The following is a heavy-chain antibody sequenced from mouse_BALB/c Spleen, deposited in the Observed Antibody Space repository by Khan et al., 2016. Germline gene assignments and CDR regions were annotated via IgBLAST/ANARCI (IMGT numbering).Heavy chain of an antibody. CDR2: IDPENGDT. CDR3: NAIVYGSDFYFDC. Sequence: EVQLQQSGAELVRSGASVKLSCTASVFNIKDYYMHWVKQRPEQGLEWIGWIDPENGDTEYAPKFQGKATMTADTSSNAAYLQFSSRTSEDYAVYYCNAIVYGSDFYFDCWGQGTTLTVSS. J-gene: IGHJ2*01. V-gene: IGHV14-4*02. CDR1: VFNIKDYY. D-gene: IGHD1-1*01.